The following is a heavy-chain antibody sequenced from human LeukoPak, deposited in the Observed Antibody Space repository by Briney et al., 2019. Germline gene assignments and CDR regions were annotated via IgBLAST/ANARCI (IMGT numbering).Heavy chain of an antibody. CDR1: GYKFTNYG. J-gene: IGHJ4*02. CDR2: ISPYNGNT. V-gene: IGHV1-18*01. Sequence: ASVKVTCKASGYKFTNYGISWGRQAPGQGLEWMGWISPYNGNTIYAQKLQGRVTMTTDTSTSTAYMELRSLRSDDTAVYYCARGSPPRVYYDRSGYYSYYFDYWGQGTLVTVSS. CDR3: ARGSPPRVYYDRSGYYSYYFDY. D-gene: IGHD3-22*01.